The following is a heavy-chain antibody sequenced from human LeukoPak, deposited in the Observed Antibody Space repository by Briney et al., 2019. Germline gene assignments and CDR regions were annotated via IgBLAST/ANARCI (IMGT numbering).Heavy chain of an antibody. CDR2: ISGDGSTT. D-gene: IGHD1-26*01. CDR1: EFTFSNYA. V-gene: IGHV3-23*01. CDR3: ARELPFDY. Sequence: TGGSLRLSCAASEFTFSNYAMTWVRQTPGKGLEWVSRISGDGSTTNYADSVKGRFSISRDNAKNTLYLQMNSLRAEDTAVYYCARELPFDYWGQGTLVTVSS. J-gene: IGHJ4*02.